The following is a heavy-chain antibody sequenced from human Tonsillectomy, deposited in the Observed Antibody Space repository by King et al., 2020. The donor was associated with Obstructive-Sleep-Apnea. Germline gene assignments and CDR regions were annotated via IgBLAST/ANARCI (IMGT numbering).Heavy chain of an antibody. CDR2: INHSGST. Sequence: VQLQQWGEGLLKPSETLSLTCAVYGGSLSGYYWNWIRQPPGKGLEWIGEINHSGSTNYNPSLKSRVTISVDTSKNQFSLKLSSVTAADTAVYYCRRGAVAGIDYWGQGTLVTVSS. CDR3: RRGAVAGIDY. CDR1: GGSLSGYY. J-gene: IGHJ4*02. D-gene: IGHD6-19*01. V-gene: IGHV4-34*01.